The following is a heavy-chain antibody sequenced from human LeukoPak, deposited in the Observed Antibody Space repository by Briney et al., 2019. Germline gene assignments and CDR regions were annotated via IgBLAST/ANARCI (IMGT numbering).Heavy chain of an antibody. CDR2: FDPEDGET. V-gene: IGHV1-24*01. J-gene: IGHJ4*02. Sequence: GASVKVSRKVSGYTLTELSMHWVRQAPGKGLEWMGGFDPEDGETIYAQKFQGRVTMTEDTSTDTAYMELSSLRSEDTAVYYCATGGYDYVWGSYRLLDYWGQGTLVTVSS. D-gene: IGHD3-16*02. CDR1: GYTLTELS. CDR3: ATGGYDYVWGSYRLLDY.